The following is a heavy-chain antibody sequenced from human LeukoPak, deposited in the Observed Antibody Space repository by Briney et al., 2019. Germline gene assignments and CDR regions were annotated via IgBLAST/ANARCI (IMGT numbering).Heavy chain of an antibody. V-gene: IGHV4-4*02. Sequence: SETLSLTCAVSGASISTSIWWSWVRQPPGKGLEWVGEIYHSGTTNYNPSLKSRVTISVDKSKNQFSLKLSSVTAADTAVYYCASHSPSGRFDPWGQGTLVTVSS. CDR1: GASISTSIW. CDR3: ASHSPSGRFDP. CDR2: IYHSGTT. D-gene: IGHD3-10*01. J-gene: IGHJ5*02.